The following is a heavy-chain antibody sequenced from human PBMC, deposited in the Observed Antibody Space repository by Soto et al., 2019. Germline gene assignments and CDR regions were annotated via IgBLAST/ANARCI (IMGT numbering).Heavy chain of an antibody. CDR1: GGSISSSSYY. Sequence: SETLSLTCTVSGGSISSSSYYWGWIRQPPGKGLEWIGSIYYSGSTYYNPSLKSRVTISVDTSKNQFSLKLSSVTAADTAVYYCARRAIFGVVISDGMDVWGQGTTVTVSS. D-gene: IGHD3-3*01. V-gene: IGHV4-39*01. CDR3: ARRAIFGVVISDGMDV. J-gene: IGHJ6*02. CDR2: IYYSGST.